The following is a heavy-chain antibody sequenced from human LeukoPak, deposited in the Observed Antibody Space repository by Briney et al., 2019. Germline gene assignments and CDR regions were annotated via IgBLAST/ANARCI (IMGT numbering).Heavy chain of an antibody. V-gene: IGHV3-21*01. D-gene: IGHD2-2*01. CDR3: ARQGDIVVIPANY. J-gene: IGHJ4*02. Sequence: DSVKGRFTISRDHAKNSLYLQMSSLRAEDTTVYYCARQGDIVVIPANYWGQGTLVTVSS.